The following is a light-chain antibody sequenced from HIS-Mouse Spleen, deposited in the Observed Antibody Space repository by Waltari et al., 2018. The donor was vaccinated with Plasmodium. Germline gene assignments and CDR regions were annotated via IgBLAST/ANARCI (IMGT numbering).Light chain of an antibody. Sequence: SYELTQPPSVSVSPGQTARITCSGDALPKNYAYWYQQKSGQAQVLVIYEDSKRPSGIPERFSGSSSGTMATLTISGAQVEDEADYYCYSTDSSGNHRVFGGGTKLTVL. CDR2: EDS. CDR1: ALPKNY. V-gene: IGLV3-10*01. J-gene: IGLJ3*02. CDR3: YSTDSSGNHRV.